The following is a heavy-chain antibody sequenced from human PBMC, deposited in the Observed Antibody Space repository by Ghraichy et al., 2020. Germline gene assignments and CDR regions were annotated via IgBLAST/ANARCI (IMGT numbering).Heavy chain of an antibody. J-gene: IGHJ4*02. CDR3: ARHAVVRYCSGGSCYPFDY. D-gene: IGHD2-15*01. CDR1: GGSISSSSYY. CDR2: IYYSGST. V-gene: IGHV4-39*01. Sequence: SQTLSLTCTVSGGSISSSSYYWGWIRQPPGKGLEWIGSIYYSGSTYYNPSLKSRVTISVDTSKNQFSLKLSSVTAADTAVYYCARHAVVRYCSGGSCYPFDYWGQGTLVTVSS.